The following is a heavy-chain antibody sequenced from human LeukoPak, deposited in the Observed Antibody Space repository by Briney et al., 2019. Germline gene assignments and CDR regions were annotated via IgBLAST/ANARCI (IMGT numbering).Heavy chain of an antibody. Sequence: GGSLRLSCAASGFSFSNYAMSWVRQAPGKGLEWVSAIGNAGSRYYADSVKDRFTVSRDSSKNTVHLQMNSLRAEDTALYYCAKSLGTSGTMTLRVYDYWGQGTLVTVSS. CDR2: IGNAGSR. J-gene: IGHJ4*02. CDR3: AKSLGTSGTMTLRVYDY. CDR1: GFSFSNYA. D-gene: IGHD1-1*01. V-gene: IGHV3-23*01.